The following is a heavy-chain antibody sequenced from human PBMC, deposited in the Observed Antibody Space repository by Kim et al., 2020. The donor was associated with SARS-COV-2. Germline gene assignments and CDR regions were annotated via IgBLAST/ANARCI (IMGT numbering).Heavy chain of an antibody. CDR3: ARGDYSSGWYLAY. V-gene: IGHV4-59*13. D-gene: IGHD6-19*01. Sequence: SETLSLTCTVSGGSISSYYWSWIRQPPGKGLEWIGYIYYSGSTNYNPSLKSRVTISVDTSKNQFSLKLSSVTAADTAVYYCARGDYSSGWYLAYWGQGTLVTVSS. CDR2: IYYSGST. J-gene: IGHJ4*02. CDR1: GGSISSYY.